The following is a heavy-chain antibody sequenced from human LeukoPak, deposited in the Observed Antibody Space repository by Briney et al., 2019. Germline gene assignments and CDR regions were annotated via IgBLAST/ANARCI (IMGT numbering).Heavy chain of an antibody. CDR3: VRQAYYYDSSAYYYYFDY. CDR2: IYYSGST. Sequence: GSLRLSCAASGFTLSNYWMHWIRQPPGKGLEWIGSIYYSGSTYYNPSLKSRVTISVDASKNQFSLKLSSVTAADTAVYYCVRQAYYYDSSAYYYYFDYWGQGTLVTVSS. CDR1: GFTLSNYW. D-gene: IGHD3-22*01. V-gene: IGHV4-39*01. J-gene: IGHJ4*02.